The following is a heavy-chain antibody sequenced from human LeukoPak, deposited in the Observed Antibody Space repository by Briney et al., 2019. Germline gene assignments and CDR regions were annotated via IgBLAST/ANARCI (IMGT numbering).Heavy chain of an antibody. V-gene: IGHV1-2*02. D-gene: IGHD3-9*01. Sequence: ASVKVSCKASGYTFTDYYMHWVRQAPGQGLEWMGWINPNSGGANYAQKFQGRVTMTRDTPISTAYMELSRLSSDDTVVYYCARDARYDILTGYPDYWGQGTLVTVSS. CDR2: INPNSGGA. CDR3: ARDARYDILTGYPDY. CDR1: GYTFTDYY. J-gene: IGHJ4*02.